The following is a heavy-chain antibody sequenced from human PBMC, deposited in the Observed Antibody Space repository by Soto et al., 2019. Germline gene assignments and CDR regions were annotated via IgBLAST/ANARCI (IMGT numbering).Heavy chain of an antibody. D-gene: IGHD3-9*01. CDR1: GFTLSDYY. CDR2: ISISGTTI. Sequence: QVQLVESGGGLVKPGGSLRLSCAASGFTLSDYYMTWIRQAPGKGLEWVSDISISGTTIHYADSVRGRFTISRDNAKNSLGLQMNTLRAEDTAVYYGARFRGDGYYNFWGQGTLVTVSS. J-gene: IGHJ4*02. CDR3: ARFRGDGYYNF. V-gene: IGHV3-11*01.